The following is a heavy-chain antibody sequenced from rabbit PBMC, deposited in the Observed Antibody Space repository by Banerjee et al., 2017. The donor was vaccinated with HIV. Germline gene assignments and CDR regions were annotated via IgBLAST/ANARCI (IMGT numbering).Heavy chain of an antibody. CDR3: ARAAGNTYIEGTRLDL. V-gene: IGHV1S40*01. CDR1: GFSFSSSYY. D-gene: IGHD8-1*01. Sequence: QSLEESGGDLVKPGASLTLTCTASGFSFSSSYYMCWVRQAPGKGLEWIACIYGGSSGSTYYASWAKGRFTISKASSTTVTLQMTSLTAADTATYFCARAAGNTYIEGTRLDLWGQGTLVTVS. J-gene: IGHJ3*01. CDR2: IYGGSSGST.